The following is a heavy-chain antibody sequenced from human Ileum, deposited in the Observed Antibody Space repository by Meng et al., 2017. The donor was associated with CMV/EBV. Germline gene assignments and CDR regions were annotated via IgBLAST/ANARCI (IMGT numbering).Heavy chain of an antibody. CDR3: ARVWGNFFDY. CDR1: AGSVSSDNW. J-gene: IGHJ4*02. D-gene: IGHD3-16*01. V-gene: IGHV4-4*02. CDR2: IHHTGIT. Sequence: SLTCDVLAGSVSSDNWWGWVRQPPGKGLEWIGEIHHTGITNYKSSLKSRVTISVDKSKNQFSLKLNSVTAADTAVYYCARVWGNFFDYWGQGTLVTVSS.